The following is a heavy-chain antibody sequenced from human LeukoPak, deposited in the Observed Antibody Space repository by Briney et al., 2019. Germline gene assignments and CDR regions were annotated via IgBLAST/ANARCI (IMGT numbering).Heavy chain of an antibody. CDR1: GFTFGTYA. Sequence: NPGGSLRLSCAASGFTFGTYAMSWVRQAPGKGLEWVSAISGGGSSTYYADSVKGRFATSRDNSKSMLFLQMNSLRAEDAAVYYCVKGDGNWGHYYMDVWGKGTTVTVSS. J-gene: IGHJ6*03. CDR2: ISGGGSST. V-gene: IGHV3-23*01. CDR3: VKGDGNWGHYYMDV. D-gene: IGHD7-27*01.